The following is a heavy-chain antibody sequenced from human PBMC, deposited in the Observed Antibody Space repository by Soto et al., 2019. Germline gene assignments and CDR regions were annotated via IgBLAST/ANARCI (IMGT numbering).Heavy chain of an antibody. Sequence: QVQLVQSGAEVKKPGSSVKVSCKASGGTFSSYAISWVRQAPGQGLEWMGGIIPIFGTANYAQKFQGRVTITADESTSTAYMELRSLRSEDTAVYYCARAGEAVVAATVYYYGMDVWGQGTTVTVSS. D-gene: IGHD2-15*01. CDR2: IIPIFGTA. CDR3: ARAGEAVVAATVYYYGMDV. V-gene: IGHV1-69*12. J-gene: IGHJ6*02. CDR1: GGTFSSYA.